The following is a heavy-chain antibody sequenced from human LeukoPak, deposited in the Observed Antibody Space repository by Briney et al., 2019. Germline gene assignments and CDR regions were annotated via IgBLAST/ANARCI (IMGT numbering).Heavy chain of an antibody. CDR2: ISGSGGST. Sequence: GGSLRLSCAASGFTFSSYAMSWVRQAPGKGLEWVSAISGSGGSTYYADSVKGRFTISRDNSKNTLYLQMNSLRAEDTAVYYCAKDGEGSGSYSGNYYFDYWGQGTLVTVSS. J-gene: IGHJ4*02. CDR3: AKDGEGSGSYSGNYYFDY. V-gene: IGHV3-23*01. D-gene: IGHD3-10*01. CDR1: GFTFSSYA.